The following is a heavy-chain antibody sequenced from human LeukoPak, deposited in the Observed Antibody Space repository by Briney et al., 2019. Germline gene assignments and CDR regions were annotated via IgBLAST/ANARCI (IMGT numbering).Heavy chain of an antibody. D-gene: IGHD1-14*01. J-gene: IGHJ4*02. CDR2: ISSSSSYI. CDR1: GFTFSSYS. Sequence: GGSLRLSCAASGFTFSSYSMNWVRQAPGKGLEWVSSISSSSSYIYYADSVKGRFTISRDNAKNSLYLQMNSLRAEDTAVYYCARDPPGVRGPYYFDYWGQGTLVTVSS. V-gene: IGHV3-21*01. CDR3: ARDPPGVRGPYYFDY.